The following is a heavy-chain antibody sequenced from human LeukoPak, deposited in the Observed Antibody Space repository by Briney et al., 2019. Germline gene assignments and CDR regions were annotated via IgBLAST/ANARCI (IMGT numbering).Heavy chain of an antibody. J-gene: IGHJ2*01. CDR2: IIPIFGTA. D-gene: IGHD2-8*01. CDR3: ARELGYCTNGVCQDWYFDL. CDR1: GGTFSSYA. Sequence: EASVKVSCKASGGTFSSYAISWVRQAPGQGLEWMGRIIPIFGTANYAQKFQGRVTITTDESTSTAYMELSSLRSEDTAVYYCARELGYCTNGVCQDWYFDLWGRGTPVTVSS. V-gene: IGHV1-69*05.